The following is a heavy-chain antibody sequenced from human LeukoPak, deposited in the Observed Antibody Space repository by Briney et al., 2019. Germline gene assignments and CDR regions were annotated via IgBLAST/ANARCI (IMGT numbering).Heavy chain of an antibody. Sequence: GGSLRLSCAASGFTFSSYGMHWVRQAPGKGLEWVAVIWYDGSNKYYADSAKGRFTISRDNAKNSLYLQMNSLRAEDTAVYYCARDEVVDYWGQGTLVTVSS. V-gene: IGHV3-33*01. CDR3: ARDEVVDY. J-gene: IGHJ4*02. CDR1: GFTFSSYG. CDR2: IWYDGSNK. D-gene: IGHD2-15*01.